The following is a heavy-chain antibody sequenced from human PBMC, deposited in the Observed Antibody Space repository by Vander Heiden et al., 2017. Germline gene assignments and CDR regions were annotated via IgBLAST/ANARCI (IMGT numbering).Heavy chain of an antibody. CDR1: GFTFSSYA. J-gene: IGHJ4*02. CDR2: INGRGGST. V-gene: IGHV3-23*01. CDR3: AKDREGLWFGELLRY. D-gene: IGHD3-10*01. Sequence: EVQLLESGGGLVQPGGSLRLSCAASGFTFSSYAMSWVRQAPGKGLEWVSAINGRGGSTYYSDSVEGRFTISRDNSKNTLYLQMNSLRAEDTAVYYCAKDREGLWFGELLRYWGQGTLVTVSS.